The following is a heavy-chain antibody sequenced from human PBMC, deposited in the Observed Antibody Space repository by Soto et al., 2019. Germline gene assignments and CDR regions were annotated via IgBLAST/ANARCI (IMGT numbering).Heavy chain of an antibody. CDR3: TTESGYDSTHIDY. V-gene: IGHV3-15*07. D-gene: IGHD5-12*01. Sequence: PGGSLRLSCAASGFTFSNAWMNWVRQAPGKGLEWVGRIKSKTDGGTTDYAAPVKGRFTISRDDSKNTLYLQMNSLKTEDTAVYYCTTESGYDSTHIDYWGQGTLVTVSS. CDR1: GFTFSNAW. CDR2: IKSKTDGGTT. J-gene: IGHJ4*02.